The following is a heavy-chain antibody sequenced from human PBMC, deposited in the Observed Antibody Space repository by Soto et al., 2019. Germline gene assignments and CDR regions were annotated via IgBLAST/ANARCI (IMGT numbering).Heavy chain of an antibody. D-gene: IGHD4-17*01. CDR2: IYYSGST. Sequence: SETLSLTCTVSGGSISSHYWSWIRQPPGKGLEWIGYIYYSGSTNYNPSLKSRVTISVDTSKNQFSLKLSSVTAADTAVYYCARRCGASFDYWGQGTLVTVSS. CDR3: ARRCGASFDY. V-gene: IGHV4-59*11. J-gene: IGHJ4*02. CDR1: GGSISSHY.